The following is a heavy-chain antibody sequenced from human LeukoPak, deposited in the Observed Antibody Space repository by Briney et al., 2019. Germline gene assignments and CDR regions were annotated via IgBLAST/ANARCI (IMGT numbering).Heavy chain of an antibody. CDR3: ARGRVMAGTGSY. Sequence: SETLSLTCTVSGGSISSSSYYWGWIRQPPGTGLEWIGSIYYSGSTYYNPSLKSRVTISVDTSKNQFSLKLSSVTAADTAVYYCARGRVMAGTGSYWGQGILVTVSS. CDR2: IYYSGST. V-gene: IGHV4-39*07. J-gene: IGHJ4*02. D-gene: IGHD6-19*01. CDR1: GGSISSSSYY.